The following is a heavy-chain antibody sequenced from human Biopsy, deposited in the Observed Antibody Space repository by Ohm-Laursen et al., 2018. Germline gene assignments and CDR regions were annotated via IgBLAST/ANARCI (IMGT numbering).Heavy chain of an antibody. J-gene: IGHJ4*02. D-gene: IGHD2-15*01. CDR2: IYYTGNT. Sequence: PGTLSLTCTVSRDSISNYYWTWIRQSPGKGLEWIGYIYYTGNTNYNPSLKSRVTISVDTSKNQFSLKLSSATAADTAVFYCARHGSQGYCTGGSCVDYWGQGALVTVSS. V-gene: IGHV4-59*08. CDR1: RDSISNYY. CDR3: ARHGSQGYCTGGSCVDY.